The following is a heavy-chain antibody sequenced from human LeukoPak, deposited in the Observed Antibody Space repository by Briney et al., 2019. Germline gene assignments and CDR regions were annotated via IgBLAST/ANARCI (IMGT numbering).Heavy chain of an antibody. CDR1: GYTFTSYG. Sequence: ASVTVSCKASGYTFTSYGISWVRQAPGQGLEWMGWISAYNGNTNYAQKLQGRVTMTTDTSTSTAYMELRSLRSDDTAVYYCARDPAISGSPLGYFDYWGQGTLVTVSS. CDR2: ISAYNGNT. D-gene: IGHD3-10*01. CDR3: ARDPAISGSPLGYFDY. J-gene: IGHJ4*02. V-gene: IGHV1-18*01.